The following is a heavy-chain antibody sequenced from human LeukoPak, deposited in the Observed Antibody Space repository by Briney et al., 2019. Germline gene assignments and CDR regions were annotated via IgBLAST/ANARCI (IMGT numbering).Heavy chain of an antibody. CDR3: AKPHYSSGWYYFDY. V-gene: IGHV3-30*18. D-gene: IGHD6-19*01. J-gene: IGHJ4*02. CDR2: ISYDGSNK. CDR1: GFTFSSYG. Sequence: PGGSLRLSCAASGFTFSSYGMHWVRQAPGKGLEWVAVISYDGSNKYYADSVKGRFTISRDNSKNTLYLQMNSLGAEDTAVYYCAKPHYSSGWYYFDYWGQGTLVTVSS.